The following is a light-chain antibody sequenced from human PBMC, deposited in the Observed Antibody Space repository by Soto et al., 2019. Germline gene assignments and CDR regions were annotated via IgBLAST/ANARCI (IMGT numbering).Light chain of an antibody. CDR2: DAS. CDR3: QQYNSYSMYT. Sequence: DIQMTQSPSTLSASVGDRVTITCRASQSISSWLAWYQQKPGKAPKPLIYDASSLESGVPSRFSGSGSGTEFTLTISSLQPDDVATYYCQQYNSYSMYTFGQGTKLEIK. J-gene: IGKJ2*01. CDR1: QSISSW. V-gene: IGKV1-5*01.